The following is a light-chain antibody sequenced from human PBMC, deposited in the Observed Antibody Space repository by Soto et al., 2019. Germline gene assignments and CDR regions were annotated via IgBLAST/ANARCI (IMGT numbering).Light chain of an antibody. CDR1: QSVSRNY. J-gene: IGKJ5*01. CDR3: HQYGSSPPLT. CDR2: GAS. Sequence: EIVLTQSPGTLSLSPGERATLSCRASQSVSRNYLAWYQQKPGQAPRVLIYGASSRATGIPDRFSGSGSGTDFTLNISSLEPEDFAVYYCHQYGSSPPLTFGQGTRLEMK. V-gene: IGKV3-20*01.